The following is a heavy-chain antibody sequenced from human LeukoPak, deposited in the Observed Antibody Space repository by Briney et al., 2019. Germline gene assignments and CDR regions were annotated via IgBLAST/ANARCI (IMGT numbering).Heavy chain of an antibody. CDR2: ISQDGREK. Sequence: PGGSLRLSCAASGFTFSTYTMSWVRQTPGKGLEWVASISQDGREKHYVDSVKGRFTISRDKAKSSVYLQMSSLRGDDPAIYFCARGTVLLLAESKARYNPYFEFWGRGASVTVSS. CDR1: GFTFSTYT. D-gene: IGHD2-15*01. J-gene: IGHJ4*02. CDR3: ARGTVLLLAESKARYNPYFEF. V-gene: IGHV3-7*03.